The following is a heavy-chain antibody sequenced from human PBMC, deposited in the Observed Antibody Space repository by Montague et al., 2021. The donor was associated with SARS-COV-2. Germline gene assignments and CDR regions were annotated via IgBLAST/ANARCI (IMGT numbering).Heavy chain of an antibody. Sequence: ETLSLTCTVTGGPISGSSDYWGWIRQSPGKGLEWIASVDYSGNTYYSPSLKSRLTISVDTSKNQFSLKLNSVTAADTALYYCARREYSYGWGDWGQGTLVTVSS. CDR3: ARREYSYGWGD. J-gene: IGHJ4*02. CDR2: VDYSGNT. D-gene: IGHD5-18*01. V-gene: IGHV4-39*01. CDR1: GGPISGSSDY.